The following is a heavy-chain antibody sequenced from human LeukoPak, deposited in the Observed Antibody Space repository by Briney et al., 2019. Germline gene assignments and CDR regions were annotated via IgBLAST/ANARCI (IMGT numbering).Heavy chain of an antibody. D-gene: IGHD3-10*01. CDR3: ARLTVVRGVIIPDY. CDR1: GGSISSGDYY. CDR2: IYYSGST. V-gene: IGHV4-30-4*01. Sequence: SQTLSLTCTVSGGSISSGDYYWSWIRPPPGKGLEWIGYIYYSGSTYYTPSLKSRVTISVDTSKNQFSLKLSSVTAADTAVYYCARLTVVRGVIIPDYWGQGTLVTVSS. J-gene: IGHJ4*02.